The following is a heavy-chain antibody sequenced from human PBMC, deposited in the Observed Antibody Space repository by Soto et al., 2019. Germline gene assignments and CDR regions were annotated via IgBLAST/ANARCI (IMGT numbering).Heavy chain of an antibody. CDR3: ASYVAARQYYYYGMDV. V-gene: IGHV1-69*13. D-gene: IGHD6-6*01. Sequence: ASVTVSCTASGGTFSSYASRWVRQAPGQGLEWMGGIIPIFGTANYAQKFQGRVTITADESTSTAYMELSSLRSEDTAVYYCASYVAARQYYYYGMDVWGQGTTVTVSS. CDR2: IIPIFGTA. J-gene: IGHJ6*02. CDR1: GGTFSSYA.